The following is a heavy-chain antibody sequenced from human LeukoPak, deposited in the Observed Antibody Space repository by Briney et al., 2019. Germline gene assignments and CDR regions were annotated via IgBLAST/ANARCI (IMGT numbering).Heavy chain of an antibody. V-gene: IGHV1-18*01. D-gene: IGHD4-17*01. CDR2: VSGYDGRT. Sequence: ASVKVSCKASGYSFASYGISWVRQAPGQGLKWMGWVSGYDGRTNYAQNLKGRVTVTAETSTSTVYMELRSLRSDDTAIYYCARDCYNDYEDTFDIWGQGTMVTVSS. CDR3: ARDCYNDYEDTFDI. J-gene: IGHJ3*02. CDR1: GYSFASYG.